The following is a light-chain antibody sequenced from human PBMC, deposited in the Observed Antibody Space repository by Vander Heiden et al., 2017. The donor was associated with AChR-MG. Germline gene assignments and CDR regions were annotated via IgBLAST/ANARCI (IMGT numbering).Light chain of an antibody. V-gene: IGKV1-5*03. Sequence: DIQMTQSPSTLSASVGDRVTITCRASQSISNWLAWYQQKPGKAPKVLIYKASNLESGVPSRFSGSGSGTEFTLTISSLQPDDFATYYCQHSKSYPITFGQGTRLEIK. CDR1: QSISNW. CDR3: QHSKSYPIT. J-gene: IGKJ5*01. CDR2: KAS.